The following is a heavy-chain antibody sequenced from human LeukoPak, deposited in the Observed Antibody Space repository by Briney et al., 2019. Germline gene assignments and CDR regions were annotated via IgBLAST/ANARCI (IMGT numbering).Heavy chain of an antibody. D-gene: IGHD6-13*01. CDR3: AGDRHGYFDY. CDR2: ISHNGDTK. J-gene: IGHJ4*02. CDR1: GFTFSDHY. V-gene: IGHV3-11*01. Sequence: GGSLRLSCAASGFTFSDHYMIWLRQAPGKGLESISYISHNGDTKYYADSVKGRLSISRDNAKSSLYLEMNSLRVEDTAVYYCAGDRHGYFDYWGQGTLVTVSS.